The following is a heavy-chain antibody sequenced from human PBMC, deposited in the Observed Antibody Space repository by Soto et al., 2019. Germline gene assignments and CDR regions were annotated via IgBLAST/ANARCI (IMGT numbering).Heavy chain of an antibody. V-gene: IGHV1-46*01. CDR3: ARDQDNRLITMVRGVISGCWFDP. J-gene: IGHJ5*02. D-gene: IGHD3-10*01. CDR1: GYTFTSYY. Sequence: ASVKVSCKASGYTFTSYYMHWVRQAPGQGLEWMGIINPSGGSTSYAQKFKGRVTMTRDTSTSTVYMEMSSLRSEDTAVYYCARDQDNRLITMVRGVISGCWFDPWGQGTLVTVSS. CDR2: INPSGGST.